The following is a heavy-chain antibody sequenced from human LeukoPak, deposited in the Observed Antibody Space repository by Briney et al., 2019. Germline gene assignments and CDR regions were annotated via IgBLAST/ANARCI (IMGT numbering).Heavy chain of an antibody. CDR2: IYYSGST. J-gene: IGHJ4*02. CDR1: GGSISSSSYY. CDR3: ARRTGWYYFDY. Sequence: EXXSLTCTVSGGSISSSSYYWGWIRQPPGKGLEYIGSIYYSGSTYYNPSLKSRVTISVDTSKNEFSLKLSSVTAADTAVYYCARRTGWYYFDYWGQGTLVTVSS. V-gene: IGHV4-39*01. D-gene: IGHD6-19*01.